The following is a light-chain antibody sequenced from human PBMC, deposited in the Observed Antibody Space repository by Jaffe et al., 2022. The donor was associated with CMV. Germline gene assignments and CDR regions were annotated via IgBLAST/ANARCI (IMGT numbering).Light chain of an antibody. CDR3: SSYAGSSTYV. V-gene: IGLV2-23*02. CDR1: SSDVGSYNF. CDR2: EVT. Sequence: QSALTQPASVSGSPGQSITISCTGTSSDVGSYNFVSWYQQHPGKAPKLMIYEVTKRPSGISTRFSGSKSGNTASLTISGLQAEDEADYHCSSYAGSSTYVFGTGTKVIVL. J-gene: IGLJ1*01.